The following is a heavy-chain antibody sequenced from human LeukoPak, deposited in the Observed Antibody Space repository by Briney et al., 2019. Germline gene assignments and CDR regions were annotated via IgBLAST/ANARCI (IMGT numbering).Heavy chain of an antibody. D-gene: IGHD1-26*01. J-gene: IGHJ1*01. CDR2: ISSSGGST. V-gene: IGHV3-64*01. CDR1: GFTVSSNY. CDR3: ARRGSYSAEYFQH. Sequence: GGSLRLSCAASGFTVSSNYMSWVRQAPGKGLEYVSAISSSGGSTYYVNSVKGRFTIPRDNSKNTLYLQMGSLRAEDMAVYYCARRGSYSAEYFQHWGQGTLVTVSS.